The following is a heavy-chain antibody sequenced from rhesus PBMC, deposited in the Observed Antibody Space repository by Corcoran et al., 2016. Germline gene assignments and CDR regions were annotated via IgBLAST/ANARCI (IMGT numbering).Heavy chain of an antibody. Sequence: QVQLQESGPGLVKPSETLSLTCAVSGSSISSGYDWGWIRQPPGKGLAYIGYICGSSGLPYYNPSLKSRVTIAKDTSKNQFSLKLTSVTAADTAVYYCGRGAAIDYWGQGVLVTVSS. V-gene: IGHV4-99*02. CDR1: GSSISSGYD. D-gene: IGHD6-25*01. J-gene: IGHJ4*01. CDR2: ICGSSGLP. CDR3: GRGAAIDY.